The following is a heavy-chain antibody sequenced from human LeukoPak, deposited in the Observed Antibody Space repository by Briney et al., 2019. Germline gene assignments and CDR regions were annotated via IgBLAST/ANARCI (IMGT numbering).Heavy chain of an antibody. Sequence: TGGPLRLSCAASGFTISSYSMNWVRKPPGKGLEWVSSISSSSSYIYYADPVKGRFTISRDNAKNSLYLQMNSLRAEDTAVYYCAIAYCGGDCYSHFYYWGQGTLVTVSS. CDR3: AIAYCGGDCYSHFYY. CDR2: ISSSSSYI. CDR1: GFTISSYS. J-gene: IGHJ4*02. D-gene: IGHD2-21*01. V-gene: IGHV3-21*01.